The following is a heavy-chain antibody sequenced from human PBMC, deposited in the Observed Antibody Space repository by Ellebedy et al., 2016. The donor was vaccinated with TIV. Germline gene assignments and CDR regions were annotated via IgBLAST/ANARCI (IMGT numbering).Heavy chain of an antibody. CDR2: IGGDGRT. V-gene: IGHV3-23*01. Sequence: GESLKISCAASGFTLGSNAMSWVRQTPGKRLEWVAGIGGDGRTHYTDSVRGRFTTSRDEFRSTLFLEMNSLRSEDTAVYYCARDSDTSAFYWFFDLWGRGTPVTVSS. CDR1: GFTLGSNA. J-gene: IGHJ2*01. CDR3: ARDSDTSAFYWFFDL. D-gene: IGHD3-22*01.